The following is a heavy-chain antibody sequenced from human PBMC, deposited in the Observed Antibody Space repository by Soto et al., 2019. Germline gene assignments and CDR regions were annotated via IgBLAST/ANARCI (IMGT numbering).Heavy chain of an antibody. CDR2: TRNKANSYTT. Sequence: GGSLRLSCVASGFTFSDHYMDWVRQAPGKGLEWVGRTRNKANSYTTEYAASVKGRFTISRDDSKNSLYLQMNSLKTEDTAVYYCARGAVSWTYNYYYGLDVWGQGTTVTVSS. J-gene: IGHJ6*02. CDR1: GFTFSDHY. D-gene: IGHD5-12*01. CDR3: ARGAVSWTYNYYYGLDV. V-gene: IGHV3-72*01.